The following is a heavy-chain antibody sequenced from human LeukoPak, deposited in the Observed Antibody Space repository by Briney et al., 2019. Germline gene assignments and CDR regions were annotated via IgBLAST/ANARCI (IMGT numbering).Heavy chain of an antibody. CDR2: ISAYNGNT. D-gene: IGHD7-27*01. J-gene: IGHJ3*02. Sequence: EASVKVSCKASGYTFTSYGISWVRQAPGQGLEWMGWISAYNGNTNYAQKLQGRVTMTTDTSTSTAYMELRSLRSDDTAVYYCARAPGSNWAKGGAFDIWGQGTMVTVSS. V-gene: IGHV1-18*01. CDR3: ARAPGSNWAKGGAFDI. CDR1: GYTFTSYG.